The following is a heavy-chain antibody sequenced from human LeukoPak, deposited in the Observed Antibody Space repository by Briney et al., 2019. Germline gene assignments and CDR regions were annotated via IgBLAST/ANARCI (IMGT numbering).Heavy chain of an antibody. V-gene: IGHV3-43D*04. D-gene: IGHD2-15*01. Sequence: GGSLRLSYAASGFTFDDYAMHWVRQAPGKGLEWVSLISWDGGSTYYADSVKGRFTISRDNSKNSLYLQMNRLRAEDTALYYCAKDGRGYCSGGSCYGGFDYWGQGTLVTVSS. CDR2: ISWDGGST. CDR3: AKDGRGYCSGGSCYGGFDY. J-gene: IGHJ4*02. CDR1: GFTFDDYA.